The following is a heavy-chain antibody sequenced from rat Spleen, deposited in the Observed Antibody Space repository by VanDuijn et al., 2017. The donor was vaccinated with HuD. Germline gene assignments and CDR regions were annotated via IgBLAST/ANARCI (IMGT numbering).Heavy chain of an antibody. CDR2: ISTGGGNT. D-gene: IGHD1-1*01. V-gene: IGHV5-25*01. Sequence: EVQLVESGGGLVQPGRSMKLSCAASGFTFSNYYMAWVRQAPTKGLEWVASISTGGGNTYYRDSVKGRFTISRDNAKSTLYLQMDRLRSEDTATYYCARMGTIRIYYYSGDWFAYWGQGTLVTVSS. J-gene: IGHJ3*01. CDR3: ARMGTIRIYYYSGDWFAY. CDR1: GFTFSNYY.